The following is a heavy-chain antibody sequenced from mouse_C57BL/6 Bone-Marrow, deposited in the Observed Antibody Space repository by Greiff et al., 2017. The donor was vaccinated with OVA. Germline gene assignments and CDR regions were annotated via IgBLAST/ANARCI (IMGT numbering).Heavy chain of an antibody. CDR1: GFTFSDYY. Sequence: EVMLVESGGGLVQPGGSLKLSCAASGFTFSDYYMYWVRQTPEKRLEWVAYISNGGGSTYYPDTVKGRFTISRDNAKNTLYLQMSRLKSEDTAMYYCARGTTVYYYAMDYWGQGTSVTVSS. CDR2: ISNGGGST. CDR3: ARGTTVYYYAMDY. J-gene: IGHJ4*01. V-gene: IGHV5-12*01. D-gene: IGHD2-14*01.